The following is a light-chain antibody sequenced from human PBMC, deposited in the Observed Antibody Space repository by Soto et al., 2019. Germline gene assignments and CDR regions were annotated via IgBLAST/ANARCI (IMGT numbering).Light chain of an antibody. CDR1: SSNIGNNY. J-gene: IGLJ2*01. CDR2: DRN. V-gene: IGLV1-51*01. CDR3: GTWDSSLSAVV. Sequence: QSVLTQPPSVSAAPGQKVTISRSGSSSNIGNNYVSWYQQLPGTAPKLLIYDRNKRPSGIPDRFSGSKSGTSATLGITGLQTGDEADYYCGTWDSSLSAVVFGGGTKLTVL.